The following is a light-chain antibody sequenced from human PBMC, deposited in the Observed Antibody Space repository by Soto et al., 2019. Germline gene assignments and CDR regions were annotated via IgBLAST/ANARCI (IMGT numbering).Light chain of an antibody. V-gene: IGLV2-11*01. Sequence: QSALTQPRSVSGSPGQSVTISCTGTSSDVGGYNYVSWYQQHPGKAPKLMIYDVSKRPSGVPDRFSGSKSGNTASLTISGLQAEDEAAYYCCSYAGTYTVVLGGGTKVTVL. CDR3: CSYAGTYTVV. J-gene: IGLJ2*01. CDR2: DVS. CDR1: SSDVGGYNY.